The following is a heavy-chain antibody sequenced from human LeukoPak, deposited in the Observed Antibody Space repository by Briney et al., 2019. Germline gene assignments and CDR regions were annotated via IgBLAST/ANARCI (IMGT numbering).Heavy chain of an antibody. CDR1: GFTVSSNY. CDR3: ARVPGLWYYFEY. J-gene: IGHJ4*02. Sequence: GGSLRLSCAASGFTVSSNYMSWVRQAPGKGLEWVSVIYSGGSEYYADSVKGRFTISRDNSKNTLYLKMNSLRAEETAVYYCARVPGLWYYFEYWGQGTLVTVSS. V-gene: IGHV3-66*01. CDR2: IYSGGSE. D-gene: IGHD3-10*01.